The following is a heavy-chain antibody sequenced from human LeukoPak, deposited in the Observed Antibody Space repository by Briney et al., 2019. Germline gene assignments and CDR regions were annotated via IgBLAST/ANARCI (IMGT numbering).Heavy chain of an antibody. CDR1: GYIFTDYY. V-gene: IGHV1-2*02. D-gene: IGHD3-10*01. CDR3: ARGAGSFGGN. Sequence: ASVNVSCKASGYIFTDYYIHWVRQAPGQGLEWMGWINPNSGGTNYAQKFQGRVTMTRDSSIRTAYMDLSRLRSDDTAVYYCARGAGSFGGNWGQGTLVTVSS. CDR2: INPNSGGT. J-gene: IGHJ4*02.